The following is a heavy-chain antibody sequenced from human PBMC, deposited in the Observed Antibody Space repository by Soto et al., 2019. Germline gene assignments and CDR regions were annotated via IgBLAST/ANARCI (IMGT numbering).Heavy chain of an antibody. CDR1: GFTFNTYG. J-gene: IGHJ6*02. CDR3: ARADCTGAYCYSCPLNYGLDV. Sequence: QVQLVESGGGVVQPGGSLRLSCTTSGFTFNTYGMHWVRQAPGKGLEWVAIIWYDGSNKYYADSVKRRFTIYRDNSKKTLYLQMNSLRAEDTALYHCARADCTGAYCYSCPLNYGLDVWGHGATVTVSS. V-gene: IGHV3-33*08. D-gene: IGHD2-8*02. CDR2: IWYDGSNK.